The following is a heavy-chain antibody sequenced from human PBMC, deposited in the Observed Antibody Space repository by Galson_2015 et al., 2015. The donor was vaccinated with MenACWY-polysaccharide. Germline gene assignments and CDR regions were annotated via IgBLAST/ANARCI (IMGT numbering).Heavy chain of an antibody. CDR2: ISGSGSPI. D-gene: IGHD3-10*01. Sequence: SLRLSCAASGFTFSSYEMNWVRQAPGKGLEWVSYISGSGSPIYYADSVKGRFTISRDNAKNLPFLQMNSLRADDTALYYCARDRGSETYFDSWGQGTLVTVSS. CDR1: GFTFSSYE. V-gene: IGHV3-48*03. J-gene: IGHJ4*02. CDR3: ARDRGSETYFDS.